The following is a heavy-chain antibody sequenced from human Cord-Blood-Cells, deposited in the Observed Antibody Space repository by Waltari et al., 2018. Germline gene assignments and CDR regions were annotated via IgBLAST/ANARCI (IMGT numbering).Heavy chain of an antibody. CDR2: ISSSGSTI. CDR1: GFTFSSYE. Sequence: EVQLVESGGGLVQPGGSLRLSCAASGFTFSSYEMNWVRQAPGKGLEWVSYISSSGSTIYYADSVKGRFTISRDNAKNSLYLQMNSLRAEDTAVYYCARVSSSSWYIDYWGQGTLVTVSS. D-gene: IGHD6-13*01. V-gene: IGHV3-48*03. CDR3: ARVSSSSWYIDY. J-gene: IGHJ4*02.